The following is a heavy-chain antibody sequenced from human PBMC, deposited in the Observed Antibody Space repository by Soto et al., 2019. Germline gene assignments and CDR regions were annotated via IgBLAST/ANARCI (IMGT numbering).Heavy chain of an antibody. CDR1: GGSFSGYY. CDR3: ARTNTRVVPDPSDY. CDR2: IYYSGST. D-gene: IGHD2-2*01. V-gene: IGHV4-34*09. J-gene: IGHJ4*02. Sequence: PSETLSLTCAVYGGSFSGYYWSWIRQPPGKGLEWIGYIYYSGSTYYNPSLKSRVTISVDTSKNQFSLKLSSVTAADTAVYYCARTNTRVVPDPSDYWGQGTLVTVSS.